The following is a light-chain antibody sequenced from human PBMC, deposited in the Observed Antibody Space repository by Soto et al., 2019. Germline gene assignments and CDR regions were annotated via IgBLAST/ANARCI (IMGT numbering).Light chain of an antibody. Sequence: EVVMTQSPATLSVSPGERATLSCRASHSVSSSLAWYQQKPGQAPRLLISGASTRAAGIPARFSGSGSGTEFTLTISSLQSEEFAVYYCQHYNTWPWTFGQGTKVEV. V-gene: IGKV3-15*01. CDR2: GAS. CDR3: QHYNTWPWT. CDR1: HSVSSS. J-gene: IGKJ1*01.